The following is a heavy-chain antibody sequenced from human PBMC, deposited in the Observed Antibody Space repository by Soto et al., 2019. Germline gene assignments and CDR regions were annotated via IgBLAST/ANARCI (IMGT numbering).Heavy chain of an antibody. Sequence: QVQLVESGGGVVQPGRSLRLSCAASGFTFSSYVMHWDRQAPGKGLEWVSVISYDGSNKYYADSVKGRFTISRDNSKNSLYLQRNSLRAEDKAVYYCAKEQGWELGSDYYGMDVWGQGTTVTVAS. CDR2: ISYDGSNK. CDR3: AKEQGWELGSDYYGMDV. J-gene: IGHJ6*02. D-gene: IGHD1-26*01. CDR1: GFTFSSYV. V-gene: IGHV3-30*18.